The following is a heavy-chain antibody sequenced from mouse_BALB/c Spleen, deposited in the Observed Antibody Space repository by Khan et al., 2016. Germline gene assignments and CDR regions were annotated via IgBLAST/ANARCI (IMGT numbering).Heavy chain of an antibody. V-gene: IGHV1-80*01. CDR3: ARGVGPDY. D-gene: IGHD4-1*01. CDR1: GYAFSSYW. CDR2: IYPGDGDT. J-gene: IGHJ2*01. Sequence: QVQLKESGAELVRPGSSVKISCKASGYAFSSYWMNWVKQRPGQGLEWIGQIYPGDGDTNYNGKFKGKATLTADKSSSTAYMQLSSLTSEDSAVYLCARGVGPDYWGQGTTLTVSS.